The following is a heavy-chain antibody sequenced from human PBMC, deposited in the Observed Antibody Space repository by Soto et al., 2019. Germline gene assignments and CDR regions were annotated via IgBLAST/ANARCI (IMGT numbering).Heavy chain of an antibody. Sequence: QLQLQESGPGLVKPSETLSLTCSVSGGSISSSSYYWGWIRQPPGKGLEWIGNIYYSGSTYYNPSLKSRVAMSADTSKNQFSLKLSSVTAADTAVYYCASFDYSNSRFDSWGQGTLVTVSS. J-gene: IGHJ4*02. D-gene: IGHD4-4*01. CDR1: GGSISSSSYY. V-gene: IGHV4-39*01. CDR3: ASFDYSNSRFDS. CDR2: IYYSGST.